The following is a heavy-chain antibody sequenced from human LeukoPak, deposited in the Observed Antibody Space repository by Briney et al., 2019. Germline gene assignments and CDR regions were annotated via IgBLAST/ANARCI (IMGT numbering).Heavy chain of an antibody. CDR1: GYTLTELS. Sequence: ASVKVSCKVSGYTLTELSMHWVRQAPGKGREWMGGFDPEDSETIYAQKFQGRVTMTEDTSTDTAYMELSSLRSEDTAVYYCATLVGRGFDYRGQGTLVTVSS. CDR3: ATLVGRGFDY. J-gene: IGHJ4*02. CDR2: FDPEDSET. D-gene: IGHD3-10*01. V-gene: IGHV1-24*01.